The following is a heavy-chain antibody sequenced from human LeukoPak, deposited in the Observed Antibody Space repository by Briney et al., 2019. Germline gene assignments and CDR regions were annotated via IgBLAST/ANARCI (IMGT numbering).Heavy chain of an antibody. CDR1: GFTFSTYG. CDR3: ASARYTPRGGLWGSSSWYGGYYFDY. CDR2: IRNDGDVI. D-gene: IGHD6-13*01. V-gene: IGHV3-30*02. J-gene: IGHJ4*02. Sequence: GGSLRLSCEASGFTFSTYGMQWVRQAPGKGLEWVAFIRNDGDVIYYPDSVKGRFTISRDNSKNTVYLELNSLRVEDTAVYYCASARYTPRGGLWGSSSWYGGYYFDYWGQGTLVTVSS.